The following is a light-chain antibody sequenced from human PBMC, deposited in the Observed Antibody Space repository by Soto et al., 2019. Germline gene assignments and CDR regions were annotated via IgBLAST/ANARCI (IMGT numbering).Light chain of an antibody. CDR3: QVWNSSTHVV. CDR1: NIGSKN. CDR2: RDY. J-gene: IGLJ2*01. Sequence: SYELTQPLSVSVALGQTARITCGGNNIGSKNVHWYQQKPGQAPVLVIYRDYNRPSGIPERFSGSNSVNTATLSISRAQAEDEADYYCQVWNSSTHVVFGGGTKLTVL. V-gene: IGLV3-9*01.